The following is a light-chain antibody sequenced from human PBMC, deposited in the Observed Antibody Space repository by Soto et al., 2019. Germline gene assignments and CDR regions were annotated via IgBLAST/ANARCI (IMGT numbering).Light chain of an antibody. V-gene: IGLV1-51*01. J-gene: IGLJ2*01. Sequence: QSVLTQPPSVSAAPGQMVTISCSGSTSNIGNNYVSWYQQLPGTVPKLLIYDNNNRPSGIPDRFSGSKSGTSATLGITGLQTGDEADYYCGTWDSSLSAVVFGGGTKLTVL. CDR2: DNN. CDR3: GTWDSSLSAVV. CDR1: TSNIGNNY.